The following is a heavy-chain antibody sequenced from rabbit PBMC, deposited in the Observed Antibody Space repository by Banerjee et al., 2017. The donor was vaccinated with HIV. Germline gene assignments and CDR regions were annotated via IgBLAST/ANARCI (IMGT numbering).Heavy chain of an antibody. CDR3: ARDRADATSSNYYWYFNL. Sequence: QSLEESGGDLVKPGASLTLTCTASGFSFSSSYWRCWVRQAPGKGLEWIACIYAGSSGSTYYASWAKGRFTISKTSSTTVTLQMTSLTAADTATYFCARDRADATSSNYYWYFNLWGPGTLVTVS. J-gene: IGHJ4*01. CDR1: GFSFSSSYW. V-gene: IGHV1S40*01. CDR2: IYAGSSGST. D-gene: IGHD1-1*01.